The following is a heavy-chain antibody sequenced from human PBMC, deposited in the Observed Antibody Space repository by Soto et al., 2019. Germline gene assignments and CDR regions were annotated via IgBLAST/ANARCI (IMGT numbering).Heavy chain of an antibody. V-gene: IGHV4-30-2*01. Sequence: NPSETLSLTCAVSGGSISSGGYSWSWIRQPPGKGLEWIGYIYHSGSTYYNPSLKSRVTTSVDRSKNQFSLKLSSVTAADTAVYYCARDLMELGYCSGGSCYPWGAWFDPWGQGTLVTVSS. J-gene: IGHJ5*02. CDR1: GGSISSGGYS. CDR2: IYHSGST. D-gene: IGHD2-15*01. CDR3: ARDLMELGYCSGGSCYPWGAWFDP.